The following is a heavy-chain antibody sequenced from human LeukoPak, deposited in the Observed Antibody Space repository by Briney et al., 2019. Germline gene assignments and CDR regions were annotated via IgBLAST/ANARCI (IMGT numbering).Heavy chain of an antibody. Sequence: SETLSLTCTVSGYSISSGYYRGWIRQPPGKGLEWIGSICHSGSTYYNPSLKSRITISVDTSKNQFSLKMSSVTAADTAFYYCARDGGGYSSSWYNWFDPWGQGTLVTVSS. D-gene: IGHD6-13*01. CDR3: ARDGGGYSSSWYNWFDP. J-gene: IGHJ5*02. CDR2: ICHSGST. V-gene: IGHV4-38-2*02. CDR1: GYSISSGYY.